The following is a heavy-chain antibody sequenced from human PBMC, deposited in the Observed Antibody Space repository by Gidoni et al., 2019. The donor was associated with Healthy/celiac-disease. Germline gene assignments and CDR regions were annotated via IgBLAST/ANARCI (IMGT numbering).Heavy chain of an antibody. Sequence: QVTLRESGPALVQPTQTLTLTCTFSGFSLSTSGMCVSWIRQPPGKALEWLARIDWDDDKYYSTSLKTRLTISKDTSKNQVVLTMTNMDPVDTATYYCARMGIYYDSSGYPFDYWGQGTLVTVSS. J-gene: IGHJ4*02. CDR3: ARMGIYYDSSGYPFDY. V-gene: IGHV2-70*15. CDR2: IDWDDDK. CDR1: GFSLSTSGMC. D-gene: IGHD3-22*01.